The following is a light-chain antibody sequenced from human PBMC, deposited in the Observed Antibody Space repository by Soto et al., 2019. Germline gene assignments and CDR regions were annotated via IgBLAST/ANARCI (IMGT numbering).Light chain of an antibody. CDR1: QSISSY. CDR3: QQYKSYSSWT. J-gene: IGKJ1*01. V-gene: IGKV1-39*01. Sequence: GDRVTITCRASQSISSYLNWYQQKPGKAPKLLIYAASSLQSGVPSRFSGSGSGTEFTLTISSLQPDDFATYYCQQYKSYSSWTFGQGTKVDIK. CDR2: AAS.